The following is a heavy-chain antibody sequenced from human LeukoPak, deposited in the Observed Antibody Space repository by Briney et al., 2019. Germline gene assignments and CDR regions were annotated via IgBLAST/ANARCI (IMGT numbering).Heavy chain of an antibody. CDR1: GGSISSSSYY. CDR2: IYYSGST. D-gene: IGHD3-3*01. V-gene: IGHV4-39*01. J-gene: IGHJ5*02. Sequence: SSETLSLTCTVSGGSISSSSYYWGWIRQPPGKGLEWIGSIYYSGSTYYNPSLKSRVTISVDTSKNQFSLKLSSVTAADTAVYYCARHSITIFGVVYWFDPWGQGTLVTVSS. CDR3: ARHSITIFGVVYWFDP.